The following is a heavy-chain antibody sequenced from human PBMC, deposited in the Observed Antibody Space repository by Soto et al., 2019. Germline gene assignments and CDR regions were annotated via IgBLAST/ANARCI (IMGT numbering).Heavy chain of an antibody. CDR1: GYIFTNYD. V-gene: IGHV1-18*01. D-gene: IGHD3-10*01. CDR3: ERFGSAPYHYYGVDV. J-gene: IGHJ6*02. CDR2: VSGYNGNT. Sequence: QVQLVQSETEVKKPGASVKVSCKASGYIFTNYDITWVRQAPGQGLEWMGWVSGYNGNTKYAQKFQDRVTMTTDTSTPTVYMELRSLRSDDTAVYYCERFGSAPYHYYGVDVWGQGTTVFVSS.